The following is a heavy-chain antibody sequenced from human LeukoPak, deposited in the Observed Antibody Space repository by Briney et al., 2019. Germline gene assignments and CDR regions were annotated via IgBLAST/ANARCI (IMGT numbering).Heavy chain of an antibody. V-gene: IGHV4-59*01. D-gene: IGHD3-16*01. J-gene: IGHJ6*03. CDR3: ARETSQKGAHYMDV. CDR1: GGSISSYY. Sequence: SETLSLTCTVSGGSISSYYWSWIRQPPGKGLEWIGFIFYSGTTNYNPSLKSRVTISVDTSKNQFSLKLSSVTAADTAVYYCARETSQKGAHYMDVWGKGTTITISS. CDR2: IFYSGTT.